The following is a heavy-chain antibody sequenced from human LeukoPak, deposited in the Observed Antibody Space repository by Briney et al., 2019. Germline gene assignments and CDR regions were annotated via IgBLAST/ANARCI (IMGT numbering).Heavy chain of an antibody. CDR2: IWYDGSNK. CDR3: AREGVATISFDY. CDR1: GFTFSSYG. V-gene: IGHV3-33*01. J-gene: IGHJ4*02. Sequence: GRSLRLSCAASGFTFSSYGMHWVRQAPGKGLEWVAVIWYDGSNKYYADSVKGRFTISRDNSKNTLYLQMNSLRAEDTAVYYCAREGVATISFDYWGQGTLVTVSS. D-gene: IGHD5-24*01.